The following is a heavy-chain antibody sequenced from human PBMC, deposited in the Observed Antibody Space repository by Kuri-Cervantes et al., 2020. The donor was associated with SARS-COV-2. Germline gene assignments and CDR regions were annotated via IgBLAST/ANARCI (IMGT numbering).Heavy chain of an antibody. D-gene: IGHD4-17*01. Sequence: GGSLRLSCAASGFTFSSYAMSWVRQAPGKGLEWVSAISGSGGSTYYADSVKGRFTISRDNSKNTLYLQMNSLKTEDTAVYYCTTDTTGRYGDYLYYYYYYMDVWGKGTTVTVSS. V-gene: IGHV3-23*01. CDR3: TTDTTGRYGDYLYYYYYYMDV. J-gene: IGHJ6*03. CDR1: GFTFSSYA. CDR2: ISGSGGST.